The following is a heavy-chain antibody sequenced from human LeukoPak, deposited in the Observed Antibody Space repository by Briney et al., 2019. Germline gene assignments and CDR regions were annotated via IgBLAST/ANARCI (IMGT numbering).Heavy chain of an antibody. J-gene: IGHJ4*02. CDR3: ARSINYSNCLLDY. V-gene: IGHV3-23*01. D-gene: IGHD4-11*01. Sequence: PGGSPRLSCAASGFNFGDYDMTWVRQAPGKGLEWVASISASGVTTNYADSVRGRFTISRDNSNKVAYLRMNSLSAEDTAVYYCARSINYSNCLLDYWGQGTRVTVSS. CDR2: ISASGVTT. CDR1: GFNFGDYD.